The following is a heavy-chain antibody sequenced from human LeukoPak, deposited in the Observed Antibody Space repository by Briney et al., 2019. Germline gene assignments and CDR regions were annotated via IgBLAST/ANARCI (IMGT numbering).Heavy chain of an antibody. Sequence: SETLSLTCAVYGGSFSGYYWSWIRQPPGKGLEWIGYIYYSGSTNYNPSLKSRVTISVDTSKNQFSLKLSSVTAADTAVYYCARSGIPNYDFWSGYYTSGFDPWGQGTLVTVSS. CDR3: ARSGIPNYDFWSGYYTSGFDP. CDR1: GGSFSGYY. D-gene: IGHD3-3*01. J-gene: IGHJ5*02. V-gene: IGHV4-59*01. CDR2: IYYSGST.